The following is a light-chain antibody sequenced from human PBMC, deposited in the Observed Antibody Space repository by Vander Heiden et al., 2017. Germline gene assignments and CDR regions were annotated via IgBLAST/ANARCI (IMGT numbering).Light chain of an antibody. CDR3: QQHYNLP. CDR1: QSVSSSY. Sequence: PGERVTLSCRASQSVSSSYLTWYQQKPGQAPRLLIYGASTRATSIPARFSGSGSGTDFTLTSSSLQPEDFADYYCQQHYNLPLGRGTKVEIK. J-gene: IGKJ4*01. V-gene: IGKV3D-7*01. CDR2: GAS.